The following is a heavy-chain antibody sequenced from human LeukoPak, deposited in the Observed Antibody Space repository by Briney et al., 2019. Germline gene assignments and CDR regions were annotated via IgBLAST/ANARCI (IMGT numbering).Heavy chain of an antibody. CDR2: IKEDGSEK. Sequence: GESLRLSCAASGFTFSTHNMNWVRQAPGKGLEWVANIKEDGSEKYYVDSVKGRFTISRDNAKNSLYVQMNRLRVEDTAIYYCARDRGSRYYYMDVWGKGTTVIVSS. V-gene: IGHV3-7*01. CDR3: ARDRGSRYYYMDV. CDR1: GFTFSTHN. D-gene: IGHD3-10*01. J-gene: IGHJ6*03.